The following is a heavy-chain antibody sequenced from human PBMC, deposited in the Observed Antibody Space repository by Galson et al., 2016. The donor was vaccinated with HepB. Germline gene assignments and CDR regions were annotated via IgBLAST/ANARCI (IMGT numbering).Heavy chain of an antibody. V-gene: IGHV3-21*01. J-gene: IGHJ5*02. CDR3: ARPPEGDRRYFDL. CDR1: GFTFSSFG. CDR2: ISITSGYK. D-gene: IGHD3-16*01. Sequence: SLRLSCAASGFTFSSFGMHWVRQAPGKGLEWVSFISITSGYKYYADSLKGRVTISRDNAKNSLYLQMNSLRAEDTAVYYCARPPEGDRRYFDLWGQGTLVSVSS.